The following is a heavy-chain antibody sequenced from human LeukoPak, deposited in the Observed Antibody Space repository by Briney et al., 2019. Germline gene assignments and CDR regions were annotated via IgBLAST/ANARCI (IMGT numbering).Heavy chain of an antibody. CDR2: IYYSGST. V-gene: IGHV4-59*08. J-gene: IGHJ6*02. Sequence: SETLSLTCTVSGGSISSYYWSWIRQPPGKGLEWIGYIYYSGSTNYNPSLKSRVTISVDTSKNQFSLKLSSVTAADTAVYYCARLGSYYDFWSGYYPYYYYGMDVWGQGTTVTVSS. CDR3: ARLGSYYDFWSGYYPYYYYGMDV. CDR1: GGSISSYY. D-gene: IGHD3-3*01.